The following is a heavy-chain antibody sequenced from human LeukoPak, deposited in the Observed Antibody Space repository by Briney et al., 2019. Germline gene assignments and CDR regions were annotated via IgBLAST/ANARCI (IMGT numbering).Heavy chain of an antibody. CDR2: ISYDGSNK. D-gene: IGHD6-13*01. Sequence: GGSLRLSCAASGFTFSSYAMHWVRQAPGKGLEWVAVISYDGSNKYYADSVKGRFTISRDNSENTLYLQMNSLRAEDTAVYYCASDPGAGIAAAGTMGYWGQGTLVTVSS. J-gene: IGHJ4*02. CDR3: ASDPGAGIAAAGTMGY. CDR1: GFTFSSYA. V-gene: IGHV3-30*04.